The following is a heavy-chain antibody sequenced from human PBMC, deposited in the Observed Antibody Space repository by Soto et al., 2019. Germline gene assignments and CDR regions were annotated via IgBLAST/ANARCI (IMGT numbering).Heavy chain of an antibody. CDR3: ARVTVTSLYYFDY. Sequence: QVPLQESGPGLVKPSQTLSLTCTVSGGSISSGDYYWSWIRQPPGKGLEWIGYIYYSGSTYYNPSLKSRVTISVDTSKNQFSLKLSSVTAADTAVYYCARVTVTSLYYFDYWGQGTLVTVSS. V-gene: IGHV4-30-4*01. D-gene: IGHD4-17*01. CDR2: IYYSGST. CDR1: GGSISSGDYY. J-gene: IGHJ4*02.